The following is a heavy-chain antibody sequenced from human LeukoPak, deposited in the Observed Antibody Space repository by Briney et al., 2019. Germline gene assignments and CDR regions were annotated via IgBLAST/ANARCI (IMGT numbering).Heavy chain of an antibody. D-gene: IGHD3-3*01. CDR2: ISGSGGST. V-gene: IGHV3-23*01. J-gene: IGHJ4*02. CDR1: GFTFSSYA. CDR3: ARGYDFWSGYYPGY. Sequence: GGSLLLSCAASGFTFSSYAMSWVRQAPGKGLEWVSAISGSGGSTYYADSVKGRFTISRDNSKNTLCLQMNSLRAEDTAVYYCARGYDFWSGYYPGYWGQGTLVTVSS.